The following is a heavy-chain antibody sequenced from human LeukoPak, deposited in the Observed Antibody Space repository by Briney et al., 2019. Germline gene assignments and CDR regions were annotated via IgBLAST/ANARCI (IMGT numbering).Heavy chain of an antibody. V-gene: IGHV1-2*02. CDR3: ARDLSMAVAGTYYFDY. CDR1: GYTLTGYY. Sequence: VASVKVSCKASGYTLTGYYMHWVRQAPGQGLEWMGWINPNSGGTNYAQKFQGRVTMTRDTSISTAYMELSRLRSDDTAVYYCARDLSMAVAGTYYFDYWGQGTLVTVSS. CDR2: INPNSGGT. D-gene: IGHD6-19*01. J-gene: IGHJ4*02.